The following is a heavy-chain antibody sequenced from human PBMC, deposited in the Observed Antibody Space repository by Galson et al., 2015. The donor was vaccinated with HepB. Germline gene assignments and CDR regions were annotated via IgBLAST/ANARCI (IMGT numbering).Heavy chain of an antibody. V-gene: IGHV1-46*01. J-gene: IGHJ5*02. CDR3: ARDPLGSCSSTSCYHLGFDP. CDR1: GYTFTSYY. Sequence: SVKVSCKASGYTFTSYYMHWVRQAPGQGLEWMGIINPSGGSTSYAQKFQGRVTMTRDTSISTAYMELSRLRSDDTAVYYCARDPLGSCSSTSCYHLGFDPWGQGTLVTVSS. CDR2: INPSGGST. D-gene: IGHD2-2*01.